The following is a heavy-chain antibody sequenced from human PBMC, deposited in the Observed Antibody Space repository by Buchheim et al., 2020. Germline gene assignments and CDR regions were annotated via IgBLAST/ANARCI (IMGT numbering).Heavy chain of an antibody. CDR1: GFTFSDYY. J-gene: IGHJ4*02. CDR3: ARDRTYYDSSGYLFDY. D-gene: IGHD3-22*01. V-gene: IGHV3-11*06. CDR2: ISSSSSYT. Sequence: QVQLVESGGGLVKPGGSLRLSCAASGFTFSDYYMSWIRQAPGKGLEWVSYISSSSSYTNYADPVKGRFTISRDNPKNSLDLQMNSLRAEDTAVYYCARDRTYYDSSGYLFDYWGQGTL.